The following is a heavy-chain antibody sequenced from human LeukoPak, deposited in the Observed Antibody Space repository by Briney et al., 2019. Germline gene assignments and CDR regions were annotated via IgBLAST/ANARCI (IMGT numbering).Heavy chain of an antibody. D-gene: IGHD6-6*01. V-gene: IGHV3-48*02. CDR3: ARESSSSYPVAYYFDY. J-gene: IGHJ4*02. CDR1: GFTFSSYS. Sequence: PGGSLRLSCAASGFTFSSYSMNWVRQAPGKGLEWVSYISSSSSTIYYADSVKGRFTISRDNAKNSLYLQMNSLRDEDTAVYYCARESSSSYPVAYYFDYWGQGTLVTVSS. CDR2: ISSSSSTI.